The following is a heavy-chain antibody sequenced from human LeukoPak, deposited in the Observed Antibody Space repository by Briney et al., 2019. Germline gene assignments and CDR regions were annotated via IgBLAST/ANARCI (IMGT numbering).Heavy chain of an antibody. Sequence: GGSLRLSCVASGFTFSSYGMHWVRQAPGKGLEWVSFIRYDGSNKYYADSVKGRFTISRDNAKNSVSLQMNSLRAEDTAVYYCAKSGYNRFDYWGQGTLVTVSS. CDR2: IRYDGSNK. J-gene: IGHJ4*02. CDR1: GFTFSSYG. V-gene: IGHV3-30*02. CDR3: AKSGYNRFDY. D-gene: IGHD5-24*01.